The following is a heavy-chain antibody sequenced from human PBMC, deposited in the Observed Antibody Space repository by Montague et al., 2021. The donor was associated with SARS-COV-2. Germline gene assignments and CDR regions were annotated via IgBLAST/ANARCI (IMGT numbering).Heavy chain of an antibody. D-gene: IGHD4-23*01. J-gene: IGHJ6*02. V-gene: IGHV3-13*01. CDR2: IGTAGDT. CDR3: ARAGLGGAYYYYYGMDV. CDR1: GFTFSSYD. Sequence: SRILSCLASGFTFSSYDMHWVRQATGKGLEWVSAIGTAGDTYYPGSVKGRFTISRENAKNSLYLQMNSLRAGDTAVYYCARAGLGGAYYYYYGMDVWGQGTTVTVSS.